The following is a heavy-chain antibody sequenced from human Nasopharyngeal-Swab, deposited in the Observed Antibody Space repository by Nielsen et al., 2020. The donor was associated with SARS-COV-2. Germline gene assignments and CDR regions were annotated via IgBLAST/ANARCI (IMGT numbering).Heavy chain of an antibody. CDR2: IIPTFGTA. CDR1: GGTFSSYA. V-gene: IGHV1-69*13. CDR3: AREAYRITIFGVATPGGYFDY. J-gene: IGHJ4*02. D-gene: IGHD3-3*01. Sequence: SVKVSCKASGGTFSSYAISWVRQAPGQGLEWMGGIIPTFGTANYAQKFQGRVTITADESTSTAYMELSSLRSEDTAVYYCAREAYRITIFGVATPGGYFDYWGQGTLVTVSS.